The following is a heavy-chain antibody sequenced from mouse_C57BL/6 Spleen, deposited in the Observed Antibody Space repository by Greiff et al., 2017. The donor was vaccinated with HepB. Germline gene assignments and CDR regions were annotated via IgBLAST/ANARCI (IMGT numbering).Heavy chain of an antibody. V-gene: IGHV5-17*01. CDR2: ISSGSSTI. CDR3: ARGYGNYYMDY. CDR1: GFNFSDYG. J-gene: IGHJ4*01. Sequence: DVKLVESGGGLVKPGGSLKLSCAASGFNFSDYGMHWVRQATEKGLEWVAYISSGSSTIYYADTVKGRFTISRDNAKNTLVLQMTSLRSEDTAMYYCARGYGNYYMDYWGQGTSVTVSS. D-gene: IGHD2-10*02.